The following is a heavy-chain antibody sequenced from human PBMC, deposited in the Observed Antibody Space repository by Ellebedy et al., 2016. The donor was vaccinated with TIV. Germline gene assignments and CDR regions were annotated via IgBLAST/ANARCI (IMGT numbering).Heavy chain of an antibody. CDR1: GFTFSSYG. V-gene: IGHV3-30*03. Sequence: GGSLRLSCAASGFTFSSYGMHWVRQAPGKGLEWAAVISYDGSNKYYADSVKGRFTISRDNSKNTLYLQMNSLKSEDTAVYFCARPNWNDAYYLEFWGQGTLVTVSS. CDR2: ISYDGSNK. D-gene: IGHD1-20*01. J-gene: IGHJ4*02. CDR3: ARPNWNDAYYLEF.